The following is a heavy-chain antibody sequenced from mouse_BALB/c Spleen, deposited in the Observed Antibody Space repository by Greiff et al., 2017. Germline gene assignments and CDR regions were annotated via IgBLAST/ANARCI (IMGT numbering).Heavy chain of an antibody. D-gene: IGHD2-2*01. V-gene: IGHV14-4*02. CDR2: IDPENGDT. CDR1: GFNIKDYY. Sequence: EVQLQQSGAELVRSGASVKLSCTASGFNIKDYYMHWVKQRPEQGLEWIGWIDPENGDTEYAPKFQGKATLTADKSSSTAYMQLSSLTSEDSAVYYCAREGYDVRFAYWGQGTLVTVSA. CDR3: AREGYDVRFAY. J-gene: IGHJ3*01.